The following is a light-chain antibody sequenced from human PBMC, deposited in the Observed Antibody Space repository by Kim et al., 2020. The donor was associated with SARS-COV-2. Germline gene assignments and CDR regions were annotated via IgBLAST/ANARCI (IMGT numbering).Light chain of an antibody. CDR3: QQYNSYSWT. V-gene: IGKV1-5*01. CDR1: QSISNW. Sequence: ASVGDRVTITSRASQSISNWLAWYQQKPGKAPKLLIYDASSLESGVPPRFSGSGSGTEFTLTISSLQPDDFASYYCQQYNSYSWTFGQGTKVDIK. CDR2: DAS. J-gene: IGKJ1*01.